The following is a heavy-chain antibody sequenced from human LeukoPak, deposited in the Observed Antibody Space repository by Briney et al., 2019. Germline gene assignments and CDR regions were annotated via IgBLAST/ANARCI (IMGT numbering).Heavy chain of an antibody. V-gene: IGHV4-59*01. Sequence: SETLSLTCTVSGGSISSYYWSWIRQPPGKGLEWIGYIYHSGSTNYNPSLKSRVTISVDTSKNRFSLKLSSVTAADTAVYYCASTRRGAAALDYWGQGTLVTVSS. CDR3: ASTRRGAAALDY. D-gene: IGHD6-13*01. J-gene: IGHJ4*02. CDR2: IYHSGST. CDR1: GGSISSYY.